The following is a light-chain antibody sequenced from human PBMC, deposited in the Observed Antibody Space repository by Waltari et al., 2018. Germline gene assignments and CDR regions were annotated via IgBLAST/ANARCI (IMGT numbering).Light chain of an antibody. J-gene: IGKJ2*01. V-gene: IGKV3-15*01. Sequence: EIVMTQSPATLSVSPGERATLSCRASQSVSSNLAWYQQKPGQAPRLLSYGASTRATGIPARFSGSGSGTEFTLTISSLQSEDFAVYYCQQYTNWPPYTFGQGTKLEIK. CDR1: QSVSSN. CDR3: QQYTNWPPYT. CDR2: GAS.